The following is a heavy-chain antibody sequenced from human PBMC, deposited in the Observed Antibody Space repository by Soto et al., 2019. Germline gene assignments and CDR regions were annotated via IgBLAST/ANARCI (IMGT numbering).Heavy chain of an antibody. CDR2: IISSGSYI. CDR3: ARVRGYCSGGTCYAYYFDY. V-gene: IGHV3-11*01. D-gene: IGHD2-15*01. J-gene: IGHJ4*02. CDR1: GFSFRDYY. Sequence: GGSLRLSCAASGFSFRDYYMTWIRLAPGKGLEWVSYIISSGSYIYYADSVRGRFTVSRDNAENSLYLQMNSLRAEDTAVYYCARVRGYCSGGTCYAYYFDYWGQGTQVTVSS.